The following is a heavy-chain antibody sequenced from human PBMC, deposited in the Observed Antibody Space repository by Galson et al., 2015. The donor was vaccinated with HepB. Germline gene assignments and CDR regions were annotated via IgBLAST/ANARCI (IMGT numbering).Heavy chain of an antibody. CDR2: IIPILGIA. J-gene: IGHJ6*02. V-gene: IGHV1-69*04. CDR1: GGTFSSYT. D-gene: IGHD3-10*01. CDR3: AREAPRSGSLLVSYYYYYYGMDV. Sequence: SVKVSCKASGGTFSSYTISWVRQAPGQGLEWMGRIIPILGIANYAQKFQGRVTITADKSTSTAYMELSSLRSEDTAVYYCAREAPRSGSLLVSYYYYYYGMDVWAKGPRSPSP.